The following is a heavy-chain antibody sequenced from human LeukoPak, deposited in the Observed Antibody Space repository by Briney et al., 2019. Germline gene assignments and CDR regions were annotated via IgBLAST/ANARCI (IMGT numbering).Heavy chain of an antibody. J-gene: IGHJ6*02. D-gene: IGHD4-17*01. CDR1: GGTFSSYA. V-gene: IGHV1-69*13. Sequence: ASVKVSCKASGGTFSSYAISWVRQAPGQGLEWMGGIIPIFGTANYAQKLQGRVTITADESTSTAYMELSSLRSEDTAVYYCARDIKGLRDYYGMDVWGQGTTVTVSS. CDR3: ARDIKGLRDYYGMDV. CDR2: IIPIFGTA.